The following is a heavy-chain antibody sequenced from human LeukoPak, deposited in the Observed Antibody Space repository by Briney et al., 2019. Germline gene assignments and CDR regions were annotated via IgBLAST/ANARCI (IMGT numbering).Heavy chain of an antibody. Sequence: ASVKVSCKASGYTFTSYDINWVRRATGQGLEWMGWMNPNRGNTGYAQKFQGRVTMPRNTSISTAYMELSSLRSEDTAVYYCARGPSRSSGWYYYYYYYMDVWGKGTTVSVSS. J-gene: IGHJ6*03. V-gene: IGHV1-8*01. CDR1: GYTFTSYD. D-gene: IGHD6-19*01. CDR2: MNPNRGNT. CDR3: ARGPSRSSGWYYYYYYYMDV.